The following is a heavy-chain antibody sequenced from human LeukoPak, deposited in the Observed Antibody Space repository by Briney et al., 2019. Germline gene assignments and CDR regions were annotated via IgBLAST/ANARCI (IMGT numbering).Heavy chain of an antibody. J-gene: IGHJ4*02. Sequence: GGSLRFSCAASGFTFSSNWMHWVRHAPGKGLVWVSRISSDGSRTYYADSVKGRFTFSRDNAKNTLYLQMNTLRPEDTAVYYCATDYYGSVAYWGQGTLVTVSS. CDR2: ISSDGSRT. CDR1: GFTFSSNW. V-gene: IGHV3-74*01. D-gene: IGHD3-10*01. CDR3: ATDYYGSVAY.